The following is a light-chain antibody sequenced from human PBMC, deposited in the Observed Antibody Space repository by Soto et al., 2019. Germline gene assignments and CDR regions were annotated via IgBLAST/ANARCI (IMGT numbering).Light chain of an antibody. Sequence: EIVMTQSPGTLSVSTGQGATLSCRASHSVDSNLAWYQQKPGQAPRLLIFGASTRPTGIPDRFSGSGSGTEFTLTISSLQSEDFAVYYCQQYGRSLGYTFGQGTKLEIK. CDR2: GAS. CDR1: HSVDSN. CDR3: QQYGRSLGYT. V-gene: IGKV3D-15*01. J-gene: IGKJ2*01.